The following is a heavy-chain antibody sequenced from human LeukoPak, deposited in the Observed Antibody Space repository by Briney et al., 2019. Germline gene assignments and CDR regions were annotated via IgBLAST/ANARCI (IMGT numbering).Heavy chain of an antibody. CDR1: GGSVSSTNL. J-gene: IGHJ4*02. Sequence: SETLSLTCGVSGGSVSSTNLWTWIRQPPGKGLEWIGEVHLDGRTNFNPSLKSRLTMSVDLSENHVYLKLTSVTAADTAVYYCAREGGFYRPLDYSGQGTLVTVSS. CDR3: AREGGFYRPLDY. V-gene: IGHV4-4*02. D-gene: IGHD6-25*01. CDR2: VHLDGRT.